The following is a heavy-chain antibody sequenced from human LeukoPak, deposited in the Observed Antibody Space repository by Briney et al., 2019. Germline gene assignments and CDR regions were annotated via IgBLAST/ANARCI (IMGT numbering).Heavy chain of an antibody. V-gene: IGHV3-30*02. CDR1: GFTFSSYW. CDR3: AKDLNPREAGATIDY. J-gene: IGHJ4*02. Sequence: GGSPRLSCAASGFTFSSYWMHWVRQAPGKGLEWVTVIWHDGSNKYYADSVKGRFTISRDNSKNTLYLQMNSLRAEDTAVYHCAKDLNPREAGATIDYWGQGTLVTVSS. D-gene: IGHD1-26*01. CDR2: IWHDGSNK.